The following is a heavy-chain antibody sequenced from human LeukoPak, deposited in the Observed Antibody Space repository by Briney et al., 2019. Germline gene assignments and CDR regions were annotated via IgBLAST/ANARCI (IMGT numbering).Heavy chain of an antibody. V-gene: IGHV4-59*08. D-gene: IGHD3-22*01. CDR3: ARHLHITTTVFDY. CDR2: IYYSGST. CDR1: GGSISGYY. J-gene: IGHJ4*02. Sequence: PSETLSLTCTVSGGSISGYYWSWIRPPPGKGLEWIGFIYYSGSTNYDPSLKSRVTISVDTSKNQFSLKLSSVTAADTAVYYCARHLHITTTVFDYWGQGTLVTVSS.